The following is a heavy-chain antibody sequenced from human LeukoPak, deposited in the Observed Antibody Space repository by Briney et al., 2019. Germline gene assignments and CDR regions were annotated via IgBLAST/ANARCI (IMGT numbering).Heavy chain of an antibody. CDR3: ARGYCSSTSCYTFDH. CDR1: GGSISSSSYY. CDR2: INHSGST. J-gene: IGHJ4*02. D-gene: IGHD2-2*02. V-gene: IGHV4-39*07. Sequence: SETLSLTCTVSGGSISSSSYYWGWIRQPPGKGLEWIGEINHSGSTNYNPSFKSRVTISVDTSKNQFSLKLISVTAADTAVYYCARGYCSSTSCYTFDHWGQGTLVTVSS.